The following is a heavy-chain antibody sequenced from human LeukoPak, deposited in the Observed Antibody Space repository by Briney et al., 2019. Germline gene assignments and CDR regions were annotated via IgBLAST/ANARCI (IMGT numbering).Heavy chain of an antibody. J-gene: IGHJ6*03. CDR3: AKGGDDPRQNYYYYCMDV. CDR2: IKQDGSEK. Sequence: GGALRLSCAASGITFSGYWMSWVRQAPGEGLGWVANIKQDGSEKSYVDSVKGRFTISRDNAKNSLFLQMNSLRAEDTAVYYCAKGGDDPRQNYYYYCMDVWGEGTTVTVSS. D-gene: IGHD3-10*01. V-gene: IGHV3-7*01. CDR1: GITFSGYW.